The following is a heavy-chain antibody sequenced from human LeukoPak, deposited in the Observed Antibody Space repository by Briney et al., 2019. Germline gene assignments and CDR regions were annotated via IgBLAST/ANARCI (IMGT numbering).Heavy chain of an antibody. D-gene: IGHD2-21*02. V-gene: IGHV1-46*01. J-gene: IGHJ4*02. CDR3: ARAGPTYCGGDCYPSNGDFDY. CDR1: GYTFTGYY. CDR2: INPSGGST. Sequence: ASVKVSCKASGYTFTGYYMHWVRQAPGQGLEWMGIINPSGGSTSYAQKFQGRVTMTRDMSTSTVYMELSSLRSEDTAVYYCARAGPTYCGGDCYPSNGDFDYWGQRTLVTVSS.